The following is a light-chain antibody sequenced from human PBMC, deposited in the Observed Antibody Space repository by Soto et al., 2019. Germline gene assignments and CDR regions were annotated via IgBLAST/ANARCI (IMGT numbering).Light chain of an antibody. CDR3: AAWDDSLSGLV. CDR2: SND. Sequence: QSVLTQPPSESGTPGQRVTISCSGSSSNIGGNSVNWYLHLPGTAPKLLICSNDQRPSGVPDRFSGSQSGTSASLAISGLQSEDEADYYCAAWDDSLSGLVFGGGTKLTVL. J-gene: IGLJ3*02. V-gene: IGLV1-44*01. CDR1: SSNIGGNS.